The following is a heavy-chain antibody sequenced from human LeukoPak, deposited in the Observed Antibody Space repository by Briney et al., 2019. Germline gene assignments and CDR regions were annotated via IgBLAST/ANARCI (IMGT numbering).Heavy chain of an antibody. J-gene: IGHJ4*02. CDR2: IDAGNGKT. CDR1: GYTFTSYA. D-gene: IGHD4-17*01. CDR3: ARARWTSTATTYYLDH. Sequence: ASVKVSCKASGYTFTSYATQWVRQAPGQRLEWMGWIDAGNGKTKYSQNFQGRVTITRDTSATTAYMDLSSLRSEDTAVYYCARARWTSTATTYYLDHWGQGTLVTVSS. V-gene: IGHV1-3*01.